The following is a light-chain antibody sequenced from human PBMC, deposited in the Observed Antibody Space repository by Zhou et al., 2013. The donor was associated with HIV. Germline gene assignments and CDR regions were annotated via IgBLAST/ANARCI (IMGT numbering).Light chain of an antibody. V-gene: IGKV3-20*01. CDR2: GTS. J-gene: IGKJ5*01. Sequence: ESVLTQPPGTLSLSPGERATLSCRASQSVGSSYLAWYQQKPGQAPRLLMYGTSNRATGVPDRFSGSGSRTDFTLTISRLEPEDFAVYYCQQYGTSITFGQGTRLE. CDR1: QSVGSSY. CDR3: QQYGTSIT.